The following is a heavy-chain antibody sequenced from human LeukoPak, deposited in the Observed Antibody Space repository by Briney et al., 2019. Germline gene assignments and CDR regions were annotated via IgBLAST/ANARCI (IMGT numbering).Heavy chain of an antibody. J-gene: IGHJ4*02. CDR1: GFTFSSYE. Sequence: GGSLRLSCAASGFTFSSYEMNWVRQAPGKGLEWVSYISSSGSTIYYADSVKGRFTISRDNAKNSLYLQMNSLRAEDTAVYYCAREAGYSSGWYYFDYWGQGTLVTVSS. CDR3: AREAGYSSGWYYFDY. V-gene: IGHV3-48*03. CDR2: ISSSGSTI. D-gene: IGHD6-19*01.